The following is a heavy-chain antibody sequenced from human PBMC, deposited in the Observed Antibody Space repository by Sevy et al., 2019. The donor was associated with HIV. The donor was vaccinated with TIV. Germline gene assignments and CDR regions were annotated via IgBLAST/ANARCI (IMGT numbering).Heavy chain of an antibody. D-gene: IGHD7-27*01. V-gene: IGHV3-30-3*01. CDR3: ARDQLGSIDY. Sequence: GGSLRLSCAVSGFTFSTYAMPWVRQAPGKGLECVAIVSSDGSEINYADSVKGRFTISRDNSRNTLYLQMNSLRTEDTALYYCARDQLGSIDYWGQGTLVTVSS. CDR2: VSSDGSEI. J-gene: IGHJ4*02. CDR1: GFTFSTYA.